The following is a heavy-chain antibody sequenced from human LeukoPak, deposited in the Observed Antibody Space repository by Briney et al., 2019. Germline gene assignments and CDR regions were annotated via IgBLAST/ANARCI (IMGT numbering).Heavy chain of an antibody. J-gene: IGHJ4*02. Sequence: PGGSLRLSCAASGLTFSSNVMTWVRQAPGKGLEWVSYISHSRTTIYYADFVKGRFTISRDNAKNSLYLQMNSLRAEDTAVYYCARKTHYDYWGQGTLVTVSS. CDR1: GLTFSSNV. CDR3: ARKTHYDY. CDR2: ISHSRTTI. V-gene: IGHV3-48*01.